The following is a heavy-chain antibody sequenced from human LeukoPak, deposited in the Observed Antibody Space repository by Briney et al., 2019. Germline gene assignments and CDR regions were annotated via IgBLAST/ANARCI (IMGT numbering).Heavy chain of an antibody. D-gene: IGHD5-18*01. Sequence: VASVKVSCKASGYTFTGYYMHWVRQAPGQGLEWMGIINPSGGSTSYAQKFQGRVTMTRDTSTSTVYMELSSLRSEDTAVYYCARGSKWLLFRGPYYFDYWGQGTLVTVSS. CDR1: GYTFTGYY. CDR3: ARGSKWLLFRGPYYFDY. J-gene: IGHJ4*02. CDR2: INPSGGST. V-gene: IGHV1-46*01.